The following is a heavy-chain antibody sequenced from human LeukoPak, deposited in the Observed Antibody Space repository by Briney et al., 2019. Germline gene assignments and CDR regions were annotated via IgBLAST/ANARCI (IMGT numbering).Heavy chain of an antibody. CDR1: GFTFSSYA. Sequence: PGGSLRLSCAASGFTFSSYAMSWVRQAPGKGLEWVSAISGSGGSTYYADSVKGRFTISRDNSKNTLYLQMNSLRAEDTAVYYCAKWAVSQPKDIVVVPAALAAFQHWGQGTLVTVSS. J-gene: IGHJ1*01. CDR3: AKWAVSQPKDIVVVPAALAAFQH. D-gene: IGHD2-2*01. V-gene: IGHV3-23*01. CDR2: ISGSGGST.